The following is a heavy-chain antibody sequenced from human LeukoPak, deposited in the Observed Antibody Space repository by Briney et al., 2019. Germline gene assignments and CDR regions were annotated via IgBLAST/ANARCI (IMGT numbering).Heavy chain of an antibody. D-gene: IGHD6-19*01. CDR3: ARANNSAWTSDAFDI. CDR2: ISPSGGST. J-gene: IGHJ3*02. CDR1: GYTFTRYY. Sequence: ASVKVSCKAFGYTFTRYYMHWVRQAPGQGPEWMGVISPSGGSTTYAQKFQGRVTLTRDMSTSTDYLELSSLRSEDTAVYYCARANNSAWTSDAFDIWGQGTMVTVSS. V-gene: IGHV1-46*01.